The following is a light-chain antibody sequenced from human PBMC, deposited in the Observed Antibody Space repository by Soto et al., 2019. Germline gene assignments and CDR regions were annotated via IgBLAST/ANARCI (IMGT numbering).Light chain of an antibody. Sequence: EIVLTHSPVTMSLSPGDRVTLSCRASQRLTNTFLAWFQQKPGLAPRLLIHGASTRASGVPDRFTGGGSGTDFVLTISRVEPEDFAVYYCQQYGRSPFTFGQGTKLQIK. CDR2: GAS. CDR3: QQYGRSPFT. V-gene: IGKV3-20*01. J-gene: IGKJ2*01. CDR1: QRLTNTF.